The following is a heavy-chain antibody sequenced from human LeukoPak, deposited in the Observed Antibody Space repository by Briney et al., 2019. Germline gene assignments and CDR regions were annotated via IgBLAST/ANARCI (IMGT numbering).Heavy chain of an antibody. D-gene: IGHD6-13*01. J-gene: IGHJ4*02. CDR3: TTDAATVAAAGTGPY. Sequence: GGSLRLSCAASGFTFSNAWMSWVRQAPGKGLEWVGRIKTKPDGGTTDYAAPVEGRFTISRDDSESTLYLQMNSLKSEDTAVYYCTTDAATVAAAGTGPYWGQGTLVTVSS. CDR2: IKTKPDGGTT. V-gene: IGHV3-15*01. CDR1: GFTFSNAW.